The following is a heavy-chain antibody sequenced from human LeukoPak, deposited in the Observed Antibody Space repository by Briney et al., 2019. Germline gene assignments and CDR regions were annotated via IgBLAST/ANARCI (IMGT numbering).Heavy chain of an antibody. CDR1: GFTFSSYG. CDR3: AKEGITIFGEHYFDY. V-gene: IGHV3-30*02. CDR2: IRYDGSNK. D-gene: IGHD3-3*01. Sequence: GGSLRLSCAASGFTFSSYGMHWVRQAPGEGLEWVAFIRYDGSNKYYADSVKGRFTISRDNSKNTLYLQMNSLRVEDTAVYYCAKEGITIFGEHYFDYWGQGTLVTVSS. J-gene: IGHJ4*02.